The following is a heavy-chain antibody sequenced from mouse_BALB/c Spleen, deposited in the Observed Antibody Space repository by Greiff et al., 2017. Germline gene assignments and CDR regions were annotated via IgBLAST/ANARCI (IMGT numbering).Heavy chain of an antibody. CDR3: ARSYGYVAWFAY. CDR1: GYSITSDYA. D-gene: IGHD2-2*01. J-gene: IGHJ3*01. V-gene: IGHV3-2*02. Sequence: EVQGVESGPGLVKPSQSLSLTCTVTGYSITSDYAWNWIRQFPGNKLEWMGYISYSGSTSYNPSLKSRISITRDTSKNQFFLQLNSVTTEDTATYYCARSYGYVAWFAYWGQGTLVTVSA. CDR2: ISYSGST.